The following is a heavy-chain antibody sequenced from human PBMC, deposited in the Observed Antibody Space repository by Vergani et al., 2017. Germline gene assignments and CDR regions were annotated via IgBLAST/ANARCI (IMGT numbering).Heavy chain of an antibody. CDR2: IYTSGST. V-gene: IGHV4-61*02. J-gene: IGHJ3*01. D-gene: IGHD6-19*01. CDR3: ARDTAVADDVFDL. CDR1: GTSVSSGTHY. Sequence: QVQLQESGPGLVRPSETLSLTCPVSGTSVSSGTHYWNWIRQPADKTLEWIGRIYTSGSTHYNPTLRSRITLSLVRSTNQVPLEVSSVTAADTAVYFCARDTAVADDVFDLWGQGTLVIVSS.